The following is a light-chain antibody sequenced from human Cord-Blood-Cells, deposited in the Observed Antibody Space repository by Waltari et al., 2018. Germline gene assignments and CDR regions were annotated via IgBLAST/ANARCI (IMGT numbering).Light chain of an antibody. V-gene: IGKV1-5*01. CDR1: QSISSW. Sequence: DLQLTQSPSTLSASVGYKVTITCRASQSISSWLAWYQQKPGKAPKLLIYDASSLESGVPSRFSGSGSGTEFTLTISSLQPDDFATYYCQQYNSYLYTFGQGTKLEIK. J-gene: IGKJ2*01. CDR3: QQYNSYLYT. CDR2: DAS.